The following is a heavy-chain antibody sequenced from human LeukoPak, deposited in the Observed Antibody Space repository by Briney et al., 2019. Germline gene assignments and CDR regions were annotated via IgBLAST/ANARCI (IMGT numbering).Heavy chain of an antibody. D-gene: IGHD1-26*01. J-gene: IGHJ4*02. CDR3: SKDRAPGGRSSFYFDY. Sequence: PGGSLRLSCVASGFTFSSSAIYWVRQAPGKGLEWVSAISGSGASTYYADSVKGRFTISRDNSKNTLYLQMNSLRAEDTAVYYCSKDRAPGGRSSFYFDYWGQGTLVTVSS. V-gene: IGHV3-23*01. CDR1: GFTFSSSA. CDR2: ISGSGAST.